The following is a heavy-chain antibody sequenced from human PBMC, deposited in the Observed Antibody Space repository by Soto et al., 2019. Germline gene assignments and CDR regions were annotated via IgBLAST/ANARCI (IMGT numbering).Heavy chain of an antibody. CDR1: GFTFSSYS. CDR2: ISSSSSYI. V-gene: IGHV3-21*01. J-gene: IGHJ6*02. D-gene: IGHD2-15*01. Sequence: EVQLVESGGGLVKPGGSLRLSCAASGFTFSSYSMNWVRQAPGKGLEWVSSISSSSSYIYYADSVKGRFTISRDNAKNSLYLQMNSLRAEETAVYYCARDLPDYCSGGSCYRYYYYGMDVWGQGTTVTVAS. CDR3: ARDLPDYCSGGSCYRYYYYGMDV.